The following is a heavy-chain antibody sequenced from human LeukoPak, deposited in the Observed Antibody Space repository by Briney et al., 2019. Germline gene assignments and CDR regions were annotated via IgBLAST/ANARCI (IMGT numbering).Heavy chain of an antibody. CDR2: IYHSGTTYSGST. V-gene: IGHV4-39*07. CDR1: GASMSNYY. J-gene: IGHJ3*02. D-gene: IGHD4-17*01. CDR3: ARDATVFDAFDI. Sequence: SETLSLTCNVSGASMSNYYWVWIRQPPGKGLEWIGSIYHSGTTYSGSTYYNPSLKSRVTISLDTSKNQFSLKLSSVTAADTAVYYCARDATVFDAFDIWGQGTMVTVSS.